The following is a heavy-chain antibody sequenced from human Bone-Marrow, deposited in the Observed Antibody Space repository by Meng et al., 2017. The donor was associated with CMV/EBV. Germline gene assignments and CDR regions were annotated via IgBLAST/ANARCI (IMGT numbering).Heavy chain of an antibody. CDR3: ARGGTYNGIYFDY. J-gene: IGHJ4*02. D-gene: IGHD1-26*01. V-gene: IGHV4-61*01. CDR2: IHYSGST. CDR1: GGSVSSGSYY. Sequence: TVSGGSVSSGSYYWSWNRQPPGKGLEWIEYIHYSGSTSYIVSLKSRVTMSVDTSKNQFSLNLNSVTAADTAVYYCARGGTYNGIYFDYWGQGTLVTVSS.